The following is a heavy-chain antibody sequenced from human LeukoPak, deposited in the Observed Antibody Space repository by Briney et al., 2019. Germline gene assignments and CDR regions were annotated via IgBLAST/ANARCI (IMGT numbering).Heavy chain of an antibody. CDR2: IYYSGST. CDR1: GGSISSYY. CDR3: ARGGINYYYMDV. Sequence: SETLSLTCTVSGGSISSYYWSWIRQPPGKGLEWIGYIYYSGSTNYNPSLKSRVTISVDTSKNQFSLKLSSVTAADTALYYCARGGINYYYMDVWGNGTTVTVSS. V-gene: IGHV4-59*01. J-gene: IGHJ6*03. D-gene: IGHD2-15*01.